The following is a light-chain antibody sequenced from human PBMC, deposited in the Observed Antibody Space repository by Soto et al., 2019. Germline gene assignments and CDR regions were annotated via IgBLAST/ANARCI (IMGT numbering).Light chain of an antibody. Sequence: EIGLTQSPGTLSLSPGERAILSCRTSQSVISTYLAWYQQKPGQAPRLLIYDASRRATGIPDRFSGSGSGTDFTLTISRLEPEDFAVYYCQQYETSPPMYTFGQGTKLEIK. V-gene: IGKV3-20*01. CDR2: DAS. CDR1: QSVISTY. J-gene: IGKJ2*01. CDR3: QQYETSPPMYT.